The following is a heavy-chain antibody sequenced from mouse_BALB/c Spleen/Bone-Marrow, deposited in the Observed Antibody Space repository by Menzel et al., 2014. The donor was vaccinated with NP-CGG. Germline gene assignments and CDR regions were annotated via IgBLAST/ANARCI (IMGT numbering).Heavy chain of an antibody. D-gene: IGHD2-4*01. V-gene: IGHV7-3*02. J-gene: IGHJ3*01. CDR1: GITFTDYY. CDR2: IRNKANGYTT. CDR3: ARDDDSPLDY. Sequence: EVKVVESGGGLVQPGGSLRLSCATSGITFTDYYMSWVRQPPGKALEWLGFIRNKANGYTTEYSASVKGRFTISRDNSQSILYLQMNTLRAEDSATYYCARDDDSPLDYWGQGTLVTVSA.